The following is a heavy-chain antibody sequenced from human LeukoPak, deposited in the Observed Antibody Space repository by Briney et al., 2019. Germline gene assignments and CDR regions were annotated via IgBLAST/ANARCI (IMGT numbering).Heavy chain of an antibody. CDR2: ISYDGSNK. CDR3: AKSGLNRFDY. V-gene: IGHV3-30*04. J-gene: IGHJ4*02. Sequence: GGSLRLSCAASGFSFSTYAMHWVRQAPGKGLEWVAPISYDGSNKYYADSVKGRFTISRDNSKNTLYLQMHSLRADDTAVYYCAKSGLNRFDYWGQGTLVTVSS. D-gene: IGHD2-15*01. CDR1: GFSFSTYA.